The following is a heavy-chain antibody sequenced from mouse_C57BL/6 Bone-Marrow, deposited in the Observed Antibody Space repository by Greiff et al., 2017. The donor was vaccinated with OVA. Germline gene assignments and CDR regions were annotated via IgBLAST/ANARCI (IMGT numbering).Heavy chain of an antibody. J-gene: IGHJ2*01. Sequence: QVQLQQPGAELVMPGASVKLSCKASGYTFTSYWMHWVKQRPGQGLEWIGEIDPSDSYTNYNQKFKGKSTLTVDKSSSTAYVQLSSLTSEDSAVYYCAREGGNSSFDYWGQGTTLTVSS. CDR2: IDPSDSYT. CDR1: GYTFTSYW. CDR3: AREGGNSSFDY. V-gene: IGHV1-69*01. D-gene: IGHD2-1*01.